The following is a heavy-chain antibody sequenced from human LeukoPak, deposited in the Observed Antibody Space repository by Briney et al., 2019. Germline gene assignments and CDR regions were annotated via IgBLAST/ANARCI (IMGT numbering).Heavy chain of an antibody. Sequence: PLETLSLTCTVSGGSISSSSYYWGWIRRPPGKGLEWIGSIYYSGSTYYNPSLKSRVTISVDTSKNQFSLKLSSVTAADTAVYYCARQCRQLVPEDPDYWGQGTLVTVSS. V-gene: IGHV4-39*01. J-gene: IGHJ4*02. CDR1: GGSISSSSYY. CDR3: ARQCRQLVPEDPDY. CDR2: IYYSGST. D-gene: IGHD6-13*01.